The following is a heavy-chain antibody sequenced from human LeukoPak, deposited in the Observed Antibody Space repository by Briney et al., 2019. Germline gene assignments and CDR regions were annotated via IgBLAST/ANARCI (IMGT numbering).Heavy chain of an antibody. CDR2: IYYSGSS. J-gene: IGHJ5*02. Sequence: SETLSLTCSVSGGSISSSSSYWGWIRQPPGKGLEWIGSIYYSGSSFDNPSLKSRVTISVDTSKNQFSLKLSSVTAADTAVYYCARGPLCSGGSCYEIDLKYNWFDPWGQGTLVTVSS. V-gene: IGHV4-39*07. CDR1: GGSISSSSSY. CDR3: ARGPLCSGGSCYEIDLKYNWFDP. D-gene: IGHD2-15*01.